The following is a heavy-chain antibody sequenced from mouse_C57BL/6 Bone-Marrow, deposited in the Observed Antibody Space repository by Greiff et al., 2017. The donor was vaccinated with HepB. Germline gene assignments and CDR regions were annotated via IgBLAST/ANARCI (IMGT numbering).Heavy chain of an antibody. Sequence: QVQLKQPGAELVKPGASVKLSCKASGYTFTSYWMHWVKQSPGQGLEWIGMIHPNSGSTNYNEKFKSKATLTVDTSSSTAYMQLSSLTSDVSAVYDGARPVIPSGDWGQGTTVTVSS. J-gene: IGHJ2*01. CDR1: GYTFTSYW. CDR2: IHPNSGST. V-gene: IGHV1-64*01. CDR3: ARPVIPSGD. D-gene: IGHD1-1*01.